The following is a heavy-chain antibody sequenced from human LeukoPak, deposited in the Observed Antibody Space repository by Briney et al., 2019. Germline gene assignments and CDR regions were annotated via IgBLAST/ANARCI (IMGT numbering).Heavy chain of an antibody. CDR1: GFTFSSYS. CDR3: ARVGVATKWARAYYFDY. D-gene: IGHD5-12*01. Sequence: PGGSLRLSCAASGFTFSSYSMNWVRQAPGKGLEWVSYISSSSSTIYYADSVKGRFTISRDNAKSSLYLQMNSLRDEDTAVYYCARVGVATKWARAYYFDYWGQGTLVTVSS. CDR2: ISSSSSTI. V-gene: IGHV3-48*02. J-gene: IGHJ4*02.